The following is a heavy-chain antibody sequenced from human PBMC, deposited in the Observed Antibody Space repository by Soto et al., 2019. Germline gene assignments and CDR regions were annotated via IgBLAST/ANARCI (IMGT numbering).Heavy chain of an antibody. Sequence: GESLILSCAASGFTFSIYSMNWVRQAPGKGLEWVSSISTSSSYIYYADSVKGRFTISRDNAKNSLYLQMNSLSAEDTAVYFCARDLYGDYRIDYWGQGTLVTGSS. CDR1: GFTFSIYS. J-gene: IGHJ4*02. D-gene: IGHD4-17*01. V-gene: IGHV3-21*01. CDR2: ISTSSSYI. CDR3: ARDLYGDYRIDY.